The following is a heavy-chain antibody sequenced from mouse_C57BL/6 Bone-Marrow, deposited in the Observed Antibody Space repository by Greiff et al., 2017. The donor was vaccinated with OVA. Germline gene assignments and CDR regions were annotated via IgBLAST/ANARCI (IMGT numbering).Heavy chain of an antibody. D-gene: IGHD1-1*01. Sequence: DVKLVESGGDLVKPGGSLKLSCAASGFTFSSYGMSWVRQTPDKRLEWVATISSGGSYTYYPDSVKGRFTISRDNAKNTLYLQMSSLKSEDTAMYYCARHTGLSYYYGSDYWGQGTTLTVSS. J-gene: IGHJ2*01. V-gene: IGHV5-6*02. CDR3: ARHTGLSYYYGSDY. CDR2: ISSGGSYT. CDR1: GFTFSSYG.